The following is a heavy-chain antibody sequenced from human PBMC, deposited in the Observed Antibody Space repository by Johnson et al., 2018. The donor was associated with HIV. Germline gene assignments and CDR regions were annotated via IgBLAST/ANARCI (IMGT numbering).Heavy chain of an antibody. D-gene: IGHD3-22*01. J-gene: IGHJ3*02. CDR2: ISYPGGNK. CDR1: GFTFSSYA. CDR3: VRASSGYYLGAFDI. Sequence: QVQLVESGGGVVQPGRSLRLSCAASGFTFSSYAMHWVRQAPGKGLEWVAVISYPGGNKYSADSVKGLCTSSSDNPNNTVYLQMKSLRAEDTAVYYCVRASSGYYLGAFDIWGQGTMVTVSS. V-gene: IGHV3-30-3*01.